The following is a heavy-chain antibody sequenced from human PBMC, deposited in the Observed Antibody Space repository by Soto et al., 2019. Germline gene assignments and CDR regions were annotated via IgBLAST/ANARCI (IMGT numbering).Heavy chain of an antibody. CDR2: IIPILGIA. V-gene: IGHV1-69*02. J-gene: IGHJ4*02. D-gene: IGHD2-21*02. Sequence: QVQLVQSGAEVKKPGSSVKVSCKASGGTFSSYTISWVRQAPGQGLEWMGRIIPILGIANYAQKFQGRVXIXXDKSTSTAYMELSSLRSEDTAVYYCARGGVVTPDYWGQGTLVTVSS. CDR1: GGTFSSYT. CDR3: ARGGVVTPDY.